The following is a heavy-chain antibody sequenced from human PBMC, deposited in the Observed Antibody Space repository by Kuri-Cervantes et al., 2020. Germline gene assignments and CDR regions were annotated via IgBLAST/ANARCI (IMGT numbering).Heavy chain of an antibody. J-gene: IGHJ4*02. CDR2: VYSSGTT. CDR3: ARHTYCSTGRCYEDY. V-gene: IGHV4-59*12. CDR1: GDSISTYY. D-gene: IGHD2-15*01. Sequence: GSLRLSCTVSGDSISTYYWTWIRQPLGKGLERIGFVYSSGTTTYNPSLKSRVTISIDTSKNQFSLRLSSVTAADTAVYYCARHTYCSTGRCYEDYWGQGTLVTVSS.